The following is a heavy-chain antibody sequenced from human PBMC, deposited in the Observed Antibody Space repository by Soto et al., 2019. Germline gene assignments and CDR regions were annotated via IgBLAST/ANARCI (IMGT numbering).Heavy chain of an antibody. CDR1: GYTFTDYA. Sequence: AASVKVSCKASGYTFTDYAIHWVRQAPGQGLEWMGWINVGNGNTGYSRKFQGRVTNARDMSASTAYIEVTSLTSEDTAIYYCAREGAHYTPLDQWGQGTLVTVSS. D-gene: IGHD2-15*01. V-gene: IGHV1-3*01. CDR2: INVGNGNT. J-gene: IGHJ4*02. CDR3: AREGAHYTPLDQ.